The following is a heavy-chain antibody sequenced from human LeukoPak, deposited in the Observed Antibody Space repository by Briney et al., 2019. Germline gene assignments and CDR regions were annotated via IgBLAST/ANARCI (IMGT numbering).Heavy chain of an antibody. V-gene: IGHV1-69*06. J-gene: IGHJ3*02. CDR1: GGTSSSYA. CDR3: ATKNFGDLYRHDDPFNM. D-gene: IGHD3-10*01. CDR2: IIPIFGTA. Sequence: ASVKVSCKASGGTSSSYAISWVRQAPGQGLEWVGGIIPIFGTANYAQKFQGRVTISADRSTSTAYMEVSSLKSEDTAVYYCATKNFGDLYRHDDPFNMWGQGTTVTVSS.